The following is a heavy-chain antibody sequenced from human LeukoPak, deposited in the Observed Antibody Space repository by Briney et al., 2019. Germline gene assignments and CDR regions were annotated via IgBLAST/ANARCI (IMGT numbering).Heavy chain of an antibody. D-gene: IGHD2-21*01. Sequence: ASVKVSCKASGYTFTSYAMHWVRQAPGQRLEWMGWINAGNGNTKYSQKFQGRVTITRDTSAGTAYMELSSLRSEDTAVYYCALFPADDAFDVWGQGTMVTVSS. CDR2: INAGNGNT. V-gene: IGHV1-3*01. J-gene: IGHJ3*01. CDR1: GYTFTSYA. CDR3: ALFPADDAFDV.